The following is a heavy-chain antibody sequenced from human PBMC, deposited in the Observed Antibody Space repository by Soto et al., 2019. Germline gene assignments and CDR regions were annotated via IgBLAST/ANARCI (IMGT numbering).Heavy chain of an antibody. J-gene: IGHJ3*01. CDR3: ARGGYYDIVLYKGDLDV. D-gene: IGHD3-9*01. Sequence: QAQLGQSGAEMKKSGASLKIFCGAFGYSLTGYYLQWFRQAPAQGLGWRGWLNPDRGEAIYALKFQGRVTMTRDTTSSTAYLEVWTLISDDTAIYYYARGGYYDIVLYKGDLDVWGQGTFVTVSS. CDR1: GYSLTGYY. CDR2: LNPDRGEA. V-gene: IGHV1-2*02.